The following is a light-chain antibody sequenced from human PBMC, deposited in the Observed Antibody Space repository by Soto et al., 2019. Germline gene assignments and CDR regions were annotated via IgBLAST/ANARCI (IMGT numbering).Light chain of an antibody. CDR1: QSVGSK. CDR3: QHYNNWPPWT. V-gene: IGKV3-15*01. J-gene: IGKJ1*01. CDR2: GAS. Sequence: EIGMTQSPATLSLSPGERATLSFMGSQSVGSKLAWYQQKPGQSPRLLIYGASTRATGIPARFSGSGSGTEFTLTISSLQSEDFAVYYCQHYNNWPPWTFGQGTKVDIK.